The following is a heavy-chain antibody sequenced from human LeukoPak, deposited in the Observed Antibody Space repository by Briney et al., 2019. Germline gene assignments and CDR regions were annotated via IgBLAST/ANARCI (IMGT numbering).Heavy chain of an antibody. J-gene: IGHJ4*02. CDR2: IKQDGSEK. D-gene: IGHD2-15*01. CDR1: GFTFSSYS. Sequence: GGSLRFSCAASGFTFSSYSMNWVRQAPGKGLEWVANIKQDGSEKYYVDSVKGRFTISRDDAKNSLYLQMNSLRAEDTAVYYCARDCSGGSCYLLDYWGQGTLVTVSS. V-gene: IGHV3-7*01. CDR3: ARDCSGGSCYLLDY.